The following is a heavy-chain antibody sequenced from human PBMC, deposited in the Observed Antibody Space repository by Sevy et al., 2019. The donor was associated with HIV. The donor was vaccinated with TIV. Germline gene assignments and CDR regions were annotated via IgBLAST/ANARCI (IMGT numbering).Heavy chain of an antibody. V-gene: IGHV3-7*01. CDR3: AKGNSGSFHY. J-gene: IGHJ4*02. CDR2: IKQDESER. CDR1: GFSFSNYW. Sequence: GGSLRLSCAASGFSFSNYWMHWVRQAPGKGLEWVANIKQDESERYYVASLKGRFTISRDNAKNSVYLEMNSLRPDDTAIYYCAKGNSGSFHYWGQRTLVTVSS. D-gene: IGHD3-10*01.